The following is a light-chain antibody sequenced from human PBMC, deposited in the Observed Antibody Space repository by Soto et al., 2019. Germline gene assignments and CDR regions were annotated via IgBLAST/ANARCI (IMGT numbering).Light chain of an antibody. CDR3: QKYNSAPPHT. CDR2: AAS. J-gene: IGKJ3*01. V-gene: IGKV1-27*01. CDR1: QGISNY. Sequence: DIQMTQSPSSLSASVGDRVTITCRASQGISNYLAWYQQKPGKVPKRLIYAASTLQSGVPSRFSGSGSGTDFTLTISSLQPEDVATYYCQKYNSAPPHTFGPGTKVDIK.